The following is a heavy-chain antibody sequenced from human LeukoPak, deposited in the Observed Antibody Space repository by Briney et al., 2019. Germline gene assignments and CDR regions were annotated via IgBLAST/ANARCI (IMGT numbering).Heavy chain of an antibody. CDR1: GGSISNKY. J-gene: IGHJ4*02. CDR2: IYYSGNT. Sequence: SETLSLTCTVSGGSISNKYWSWIRQPPGKGLEWIGYIYYSGNTNYNPSLKSRVTISVDTSKNQFSLKLSSVTAADTAVYYCARVTSGYYPDYWGQGTLVTVSS. D-gene: IGHD3-22*01. V-gene: IGHV4-59*08. CDR3: ARVTSGYYPDY.